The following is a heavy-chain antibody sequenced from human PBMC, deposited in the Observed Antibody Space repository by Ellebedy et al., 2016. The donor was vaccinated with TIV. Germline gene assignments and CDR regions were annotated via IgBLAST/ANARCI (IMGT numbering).Heavy chain of an antibody. V-gene: IGHV3-30*03. CDR2: ISNDGRTD. CDR1: GFTFSSYG. CDR3: ALSIYNSI. J-gene: IGHJ3*02. D-gene: IGHD5-24*01. Sequence: GGSLRLSCVASGFTFSSYGMHWVRQAPGKGLEWVAVISNDGRTDYYEESVKGRFTVSRDNAKNTLYLQMNSLRAEDTAMYYCALSIYNSIWGQGTMVTVSS.